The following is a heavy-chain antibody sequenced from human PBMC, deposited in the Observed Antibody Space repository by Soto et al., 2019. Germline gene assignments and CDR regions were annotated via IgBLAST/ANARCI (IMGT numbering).Heavy chain of an antibody. J-gene: IGHJ4*02. D-gene: IGHD4-17*01. Sequence: KASETLSLTCTVSGGSISSSSYYWGWIRQPPGKGLEWIGSIYYSGSTYYNPSLKSRVTISVDTSKNQFSLKLSSVTAADTAVYYCAYGDPRNYYFDYWGQGNLVTVSS. CDR1: GGSISSSSYY. CDR2: IYYSGST. CDR3: AYGDPRNYYFDY. V-gene: IGHV4-39*01.